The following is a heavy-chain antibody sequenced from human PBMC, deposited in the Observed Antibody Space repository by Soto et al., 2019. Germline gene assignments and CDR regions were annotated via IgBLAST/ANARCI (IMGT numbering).Heavy chain of an antibody. V-gene: IGHV4-30-4*01. CDR2: IYYSGST. Sequence: SETLSLTCTVSGGSISSGDYYWSWIRQPPGKGLEWIGYIYYSGSTYYNPSLKSRVTISVDTSKNQFSLKLSSVTAADTAVYYCARVRYSYYDILTGYEYFDYWGQGTLVTVSS. CDR1: GGSISSGDYY. CDR3: ARVRYSYYDILTGYEYFDY. J-gene: IGHJ4*02. D-gene: IGHD3-9*01.